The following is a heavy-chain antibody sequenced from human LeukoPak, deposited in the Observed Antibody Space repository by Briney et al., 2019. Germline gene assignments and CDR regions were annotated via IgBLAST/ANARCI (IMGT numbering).Heavy chain of an antibody. CDR2: MNPNSGNT. CDR3: ARGAVYYDSSGYYFIDAFDI. Sequence: ASVKVSCKASGYTFTSYGVNWVRQATGQGLEWMGWMNPNSGNTGYAQKFQGRVTMTRNTSISTAYMELSSLRSEDTAVYYCARGAVYYDSSGYYFIDAFDIWGQGTMVTVSS. D-gene: IGHD3-22*01. V-gene: IGHV1-8*02. CDR1: GYTFTSYG. J-gene: IGHJ3*02.